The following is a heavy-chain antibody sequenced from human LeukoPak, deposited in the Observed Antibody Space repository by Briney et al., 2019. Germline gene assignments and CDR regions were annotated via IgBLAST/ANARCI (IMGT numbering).Heavy chain of an antibody. CDR1: GDSVSSNSAA. V-gene: IGHV6-1*01. D-gene: IGHD6-13*01. CDR2: TYYRSKWYN. J-gene: IGHJ4*02. CDR3: VRVGRRYTSSWYYVDYFDY. Sequence: SQTLSLTCGISGDSVSSNSAAWNWIRQSPSRGLEWLGRTYYRSKWYNDYAVSVKSRIIISPDISKNQFSLQLNSVTPEDTAVYYCVRVGRRYTSSWYYVDYFDYWGQGALVTVSS.